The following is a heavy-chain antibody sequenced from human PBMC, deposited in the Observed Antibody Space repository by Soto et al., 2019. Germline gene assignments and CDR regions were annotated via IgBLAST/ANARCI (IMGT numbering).Heavy chain of an antibody. CDR2: IYYSGST. CDR3: ARDTKRGYCISTSCYGPSYYYGMDV. J-gene: IGHJ6*02. D-gene: IGHD2-2*01. V-gene: IGHV4-39*07. CDR1: GGSISSSSYY. Sequence: PSETLSLTCTVSGGSISSSSYYWGWIRQPPGKGLEWIGSIYYSGSTYYNPSLKSRVTISVDTSKNQFSLKLSSVTAADTAVYYCARDTKRGYCISTSCYGPSYYYGMDVWGQGTTVTV.